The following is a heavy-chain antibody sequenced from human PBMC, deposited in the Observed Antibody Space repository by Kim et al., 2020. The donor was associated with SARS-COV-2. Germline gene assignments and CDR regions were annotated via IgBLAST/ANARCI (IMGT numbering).Heavy chain of an antibody. V-gene: IGHV3-21*01. J-gene: IGHJ4*02. CDR3: ARVTDRSGYYFDY. D-gene: IGHD3-22*01. Sequence: YYAGTVMGRFTRSRDNAKNSLYLQMRSLRAEDTALYYCARVTDRSGYYFDYWGQGTLVTVSS.